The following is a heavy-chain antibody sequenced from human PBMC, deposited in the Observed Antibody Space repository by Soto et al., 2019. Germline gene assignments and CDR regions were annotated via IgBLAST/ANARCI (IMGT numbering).Heavy chain of an antibody. Sequence: QVQLVESGGGVVQPGRSLRLSCAASGFTFSSYGMHWVRQAPGKGLEWEAVISYDGSNKYYADSVKGRFTISRDNSKKPLYLQMKSLRAEYTAVYYCVKDISSWIQLWLNYYNGMDVWGQGTTVTVSS. J-gene: IGHJ6*02. CDR3: VKDISSWIQLWLNYYNGMDV. D-gene: IGHD5-18*01. V-gene: IGHV3-30*18. CDR1: GFTFSSYG. CDR2: ISYDGSNK.